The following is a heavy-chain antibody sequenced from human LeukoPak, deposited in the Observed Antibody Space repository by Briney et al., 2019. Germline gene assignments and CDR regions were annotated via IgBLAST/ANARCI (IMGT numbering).Heavy chain of an antibody. V-gene: IGHV3-23*01. Sequence: GGSLRLSCAASGFTFSSYAMSWVRQAPGKGLEWVSSISGSGGSTYYADSVKGRFTISRDNSKNTLYLQMNSLRADETAVYYCASRPGADIGPLDYWGQGTVVTVSP. CDR2: ISGSGGST. CDR1: GFTFSSYA. D-gene: IGHD2-2*01. J-gene: IGHJ4*02. CDR3: ASRPGADIGPLDY.